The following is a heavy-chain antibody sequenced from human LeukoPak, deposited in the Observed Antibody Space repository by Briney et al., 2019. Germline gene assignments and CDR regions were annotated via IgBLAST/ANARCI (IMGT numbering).Heavy chain of an antibody. CDR1: GYTFTTYG. D-gene: IGHD5-12*01. CDR2: ISAYNGNT. J-gene: IGHJ4*02. CDR3: ARAEDHGYDQNGPLDN. Sequence: ASVKVSCKASGYTFTTYGISWVRQAPGQGLEWMGWISAYNGNTNYAQKFQGRVTMTTDTSTSTAFMELRSLRSDDTAVYYCARAEDHGYDQNGPLDNWGQGTLVTVSS. V-gene: IGHV1-18*01.